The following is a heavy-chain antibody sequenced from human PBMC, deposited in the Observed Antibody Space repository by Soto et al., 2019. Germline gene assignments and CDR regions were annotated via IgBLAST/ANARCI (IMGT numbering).Heavy chain of an antibody. CDR2: IIPIFGTA. J-gene: IGHJ4*02. CDR3: ARGGIVATAFDY. Sequence: QVQLVQSGAEVKKPGSSVKVSCKASGGTFSSYAISWVRQAPGQGLEWMGGIIPIFGTANYAQKFQGRVTITADESTSRAYRELSNLRSAETAVDYCARGGIVATAFDYWGQGTLVTVSS. D-gene: IGHD5-12*01. V-gene: IGHV1-69*12. CDR1: GGTFSSYA.